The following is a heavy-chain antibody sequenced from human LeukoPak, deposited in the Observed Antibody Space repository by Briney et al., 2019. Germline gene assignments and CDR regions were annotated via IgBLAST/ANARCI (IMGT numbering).Heavy chain of an antibody. V-gene: IGHV3-43D*04. Sequence: GGSLRLSCAASGFTFGEYAMQWVRQAPGKGLEWVSLIAWDGSYTYYADSVRGRFIISRDNSKNFLSMQMNSLRPEDTALYYCTRERRGFYMEVWGKGTTVTVSS. CDR1: GFTFGEYA. CDR2: IAWDGSYT. CDR3: TRERRGFYMEV. D-gene: IGHD3-10*01. J-gene: IGHJ6*03.